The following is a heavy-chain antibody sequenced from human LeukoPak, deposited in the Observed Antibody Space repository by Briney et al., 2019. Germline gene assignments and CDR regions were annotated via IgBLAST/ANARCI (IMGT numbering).Heavy chain of an antibody. V-gene: IGHV3-66*01. CDR3: AKSPKTGFLFDY. CDR1: GFTVSSNY. J-gene: IGHJ4*02. D-gene: IGHD1-1*01. CDR2: IYGGVNT. Sequence: GGSLRLSCAASGFTVSSNYMSWVRQAPGKGLEWVSVIYGGVNTVYADCVQGRFTISRDNSKNTLYLQMSSLRAEDTAVYYCAKSPKTGFLFDYWGKGTLVTVSS.